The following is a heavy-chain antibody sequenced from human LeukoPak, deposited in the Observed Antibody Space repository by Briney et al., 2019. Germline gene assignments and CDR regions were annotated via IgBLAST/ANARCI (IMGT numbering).Heavy chain of an antibody. CDR1: GFTFSSYS. CDR3: ARDSSYYYDNPLGMDV. J-gene: IGHJ6*02. Sequence: GGSLRLSCAASGFTFSSYSMNWVRQAPGKGLEWVSSISSSSSYIYYADSVKGRFTISRDNAKNSLYLQMNSLRAEDTAVYYCARDSSYYYDNPLGMDVWGQGTTVTVSS. CDR2: ISSSSSYI. D-gene: IGHD3-22*01. V-gene: IGHV3-21*01.